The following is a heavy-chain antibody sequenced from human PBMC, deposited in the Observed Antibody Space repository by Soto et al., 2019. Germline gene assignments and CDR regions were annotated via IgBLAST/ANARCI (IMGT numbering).Heavy chain of an antibody. J-gene: IGHJ6*02. V-gene: IGHV3-30*18. D-gene: IGHD3-9*01. CDR3: AKNIRYFDWDYYGMDV. CDR1: GFTFSSYG. CDR2: ISYDGSNK. Sequence: GGSLRLSCAASGFTFSSYGMHWVRQAPGKGLEWVAVISYDGSNKYYADSVKGRFTISRDNSKNTLYLQMNSLRAEDTAVYYCAKNIRYFDWDYYGMDVWGQGTTVTVSS.